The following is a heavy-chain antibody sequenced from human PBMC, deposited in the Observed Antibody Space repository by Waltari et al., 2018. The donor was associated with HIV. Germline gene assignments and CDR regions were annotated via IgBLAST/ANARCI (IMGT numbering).Heavy chain of an antibody. D-gene: IGHD2-21*01. V-gene: IGHV3-15*02. CDR1: GFIFSHTL. CDR2: MKSKSEGGAT. CDR3: ITDEKVNCGSECFDH. Sequence: EVQLVESGGALVKPGGSLRLSCVGSGFIFSHTLMSWVRQAPGKGLEWVGRMKSKSEGGATDYTATVKGRFNISRDDSKSSLFLQMNSLKSEDTGLYYCITDEKVNCGSECFDHWGQGTLVTVSS. J-gene: IGHJ4*02.